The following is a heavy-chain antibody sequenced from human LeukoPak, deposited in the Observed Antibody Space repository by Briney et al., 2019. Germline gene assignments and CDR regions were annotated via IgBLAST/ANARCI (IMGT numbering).Heavy chain of an antibody. CDR2: TPYDGSNK. V-gene: IGHV3-30*02. CDR1: GFTFSSDG. J-gene: IGHJ3*01. Sequence: GGSLRLSCAASGFTFSSDGMHWVRQAPGKGLEWVSFTPYDGSNKYYADSVKGRFTISRDNSKNTLYLQMNSLRDEDTAVYYCAPLGYCSGDSCYSIPDAFDVWGQGTMVTVSS. CDR3: APLGYCSGDSCYSIPDAFDV. D-gene: IGHD2-15*01.